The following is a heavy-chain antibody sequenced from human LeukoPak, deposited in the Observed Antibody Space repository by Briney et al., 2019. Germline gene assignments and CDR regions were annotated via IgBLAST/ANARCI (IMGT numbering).Heavy chain of an antibody. Sequence: GGSLRLSCAVSGFTFSSYSMNWVRQAPGKGLEWVSSISSSSSYIYYADSVKGRFTISRDNSKNTLYLQMNSLRAEDTAVYYCARESLGFYYYMDVWGKGTTVTVSS. CDR2: ISSSSSYI. J-gene: IGHJ6*03. CDR3: ARESLGFYYYMDV. V-gene: IGHV3-21*01. CDR1: GFTFSSYS.